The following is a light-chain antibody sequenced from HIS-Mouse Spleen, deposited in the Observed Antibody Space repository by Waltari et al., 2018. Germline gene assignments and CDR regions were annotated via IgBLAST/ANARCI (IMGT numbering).Light chain of an antibody. CDR2: DAS. Sequence: DIQMTQSPSSLSASVGDRVTIHCQASQDISNYLNWYQQKPGKAPKLLIYDASNFETGVPSRFSGSGSGTDFTFTISSLQPEDIATYYCQQYDNLPRLTFGGGTKVEIK. CDR3: QQYDNLPRLT. J-gene: IGKJ4*01. CDR1: QDISNY. V-gene: IGKV1-33*01.